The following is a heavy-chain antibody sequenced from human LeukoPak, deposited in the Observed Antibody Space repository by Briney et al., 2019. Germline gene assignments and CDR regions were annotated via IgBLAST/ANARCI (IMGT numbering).Heavy chain of an antibody. Sequence: ASVTVSCKASGYIFTDYYMHWVRQAPGQGLEWMGWINPNSGDTNYAQNFQGRVTMTRDTSISTAYMELSRLRYDDTAVYYCARPAVAEYSNDAFDIWGQGTMVTVSS. CDR1: GYIFTDYY. CDR3: ARPAVAEYSNDAFDI. D-gene: IGHD6-19*01. V-gene: IGHV1-2*02. J-gene: IGHJ3*02. CDR2: INPNSGDT.